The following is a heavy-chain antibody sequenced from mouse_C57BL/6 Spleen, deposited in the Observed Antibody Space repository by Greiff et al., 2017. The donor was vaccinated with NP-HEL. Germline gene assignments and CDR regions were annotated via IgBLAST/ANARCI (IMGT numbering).Heavy chain of an antibody. CDR1: GYTFTEYT. D-gene: IGHD1-1*01. V-gene: IGHV1-62-2*01. CDR3: ARHEGRGPYYGSSWFAY. CDR2: FYPGSGSI. Sequence: QVQLQQSGAELVKPGASVKLSCKASGYTFTEYTIHWVKQRSGQGLEWIGWFYPGSGSIKYNEKFKDKATLTADKSSSTVYMELSRLTSEDSAVYFCARHEGRGPYYGSSWFAYWGQGTLVTVSA. J-gene: IGHJ3*01.